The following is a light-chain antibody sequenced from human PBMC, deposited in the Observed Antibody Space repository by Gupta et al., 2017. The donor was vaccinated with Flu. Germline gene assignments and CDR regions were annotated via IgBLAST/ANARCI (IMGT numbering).Light chain of an antibody. J-gene: IGKJ4*01. CDR2: KAS. Sequence: DIQMTQSPSTRSASVGDRVTITCRASQSVRRWLAWYQQKPGKPPSLLIYKASTLESGVPSRFSGGGSETEFTLTIASLQPDDSATYYCQQYNRYSTFGGGTKVEIK. CDR1: QSVRRW. CDR3: QQYNRYST. V-gene: IGKV1-5*03.